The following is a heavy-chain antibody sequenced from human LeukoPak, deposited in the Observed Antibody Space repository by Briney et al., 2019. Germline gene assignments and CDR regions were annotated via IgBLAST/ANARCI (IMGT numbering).Heavy chain of an antibody. CDR1: GYTFTSYG. CDR2: ISAYNGNT. J-gene: IGHJ4*02. Sequence: ASVKVSCKASGYTFTSYGISWVRQAPGQGLEWMGWISAYNGNTNYAQKLQGRVTMTTDTSTSTAYMELRSLRSDDTAVYYCARDRSWRSSSGNDYWGQGTLVTVSS. CDR3: ARDRSWRSSSGNDY. D-gene: IGHD6-6*01. V-gene: IGHV1-18*01.